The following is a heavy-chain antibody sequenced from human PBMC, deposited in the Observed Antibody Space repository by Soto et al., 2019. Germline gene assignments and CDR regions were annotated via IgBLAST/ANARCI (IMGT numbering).Heavy chain of an antibody. CDR2: IYHDGTS. D-gene: IGHD3-16*02. CDR1: GYSISRGYY. CDR3: ARVPFHYARGIYRTRWFDP. V-gene: IGHV4-38-2*02. J-gene: IGHJ5*02. Sequence: HTLSLTCSVSGYSISRGYYWGWIRPPLGKGLQWIGTIYHDGTSHSNPSLNGRVTISVSTSQNRFSLTLRSVTAADTAIYYCARVPFHYARGIYRTRWFDPWGQGTLVTVSS.